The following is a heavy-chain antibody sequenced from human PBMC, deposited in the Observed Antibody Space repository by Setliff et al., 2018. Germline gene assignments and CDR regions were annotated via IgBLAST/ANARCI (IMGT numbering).Heavy chain of an antibody. J-gene: IGHJ4*02. Sequence: LSLTCTVSGGSISSSSYYWGWIRQSSGKGLEWVSYISSSGSTIYYADSVKGRFTISRDNAKNSLYLQMNSLRAEDTAVYYCARGGDYGEPLDYWGQGTLVTVSS. CDR2: ISSSGSTI. V-gene: IGHV3-11*04. CDR1: GGSISSSSYY. D-gene: IGHD4-17*01. CDR3: ARGGDYGEPLDY.